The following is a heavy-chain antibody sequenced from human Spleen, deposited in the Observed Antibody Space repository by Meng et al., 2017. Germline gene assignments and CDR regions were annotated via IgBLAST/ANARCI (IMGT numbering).Heavy chain of an antibody. D-gene: IGHD3-10*01. CDR1: GFTFNTYT. CDR3: AREIYGSGSSYPVYFDS. V-gene: IGHV3-53*01. CDR2: IYRDGST. Sequence: GESLKISCAASGFTFNTYTMSWVRQVPGKGLEWVSVIYRDGSTYYANSVKGRFAISRDNSKNTLYLQMNSLRAEDTAVYYCAREIYGSGSSYPVYFDSWGQGTLVTVSS. J-gene: IGHJ4*02.